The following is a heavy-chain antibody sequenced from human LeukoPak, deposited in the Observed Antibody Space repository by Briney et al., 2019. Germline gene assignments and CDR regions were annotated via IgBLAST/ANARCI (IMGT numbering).Heavy chain of an antibody. CDR3: ARVGKTSSAY. Sequence: PGGSLSLSCAASGFTFSSYAMHWVRQAPGKGLEYVSAISSTGTSTYYANSVKGRFTTSRDNSKNTLYLQMGSLRGEDMAVYYCARVGKTSSAYWGQGTLVTVSS. J-gene: IGHJ4*02. CDR1: GFTFSSYA. CDR2: ISSTGTST. V-gene: IGHV3-64*01.